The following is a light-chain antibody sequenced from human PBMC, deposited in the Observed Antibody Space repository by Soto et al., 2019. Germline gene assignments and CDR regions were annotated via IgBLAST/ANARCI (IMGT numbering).Light chain of an antibody. CDR2: KVS. Sequence: VVMTQSPLSMPVTLGQPASISCRSSQSLAYSDGNTYLNGFQQRPGQSPTRLLYKVSNRESGVHDGLSGSGAGTAFTMKISRVEAEDVGVYYWMQGTPWPPYTFGQGTKLEIK. CDR1: QSLAYSDGNTY. V-gene: IGKV2-30*01. CDR3: MQGTPWPPYT. J-gene: IGKJ2*01.